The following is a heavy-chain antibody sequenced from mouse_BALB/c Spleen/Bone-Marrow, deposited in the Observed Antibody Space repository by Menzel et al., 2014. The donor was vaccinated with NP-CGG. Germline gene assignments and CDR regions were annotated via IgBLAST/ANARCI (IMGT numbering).Heavy chain of an antibody. V-gene: IGHV5-12-2*01. D-gene: IGHD1-2*01. J-gene: IGHJ3*01. CDR3: ARRYDYGYGPFAY. Sequence: EVQLVESGGGLVQPGGSLKLSCAASGFTFSNYTMSWIRQTPEKRLEWVAYISNGGGTTYYPDTVKGRFTISRDNAKNTLYLQMSSLKSKDTAMYYCARRYDYGYGPFAYWGQGTLVTVSA. CDR2: ISNGGGTT. CDR1: GFTFSNYT.